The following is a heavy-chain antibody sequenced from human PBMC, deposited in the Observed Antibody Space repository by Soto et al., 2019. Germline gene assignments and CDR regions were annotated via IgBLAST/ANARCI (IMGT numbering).Heavy chain of an antibody. V-gene: IGHV3-74*01. J-gene: IGHJ2*01. CDR2: INPDATTT. CDR1: GFTFTSYW. CDR3: DSSTRGGFFDL. D-gene: IGHD2-2*01. Sequence: EVQLEESGEGVDQPGGSLRLSCATSGFTFTSYWMHWVRQAPGKGLVWVIRINPDATTTNYADSVRGRFTISRDNTKSTFYLQMNSLRAEDTAVYYCDSSTRGGFFDLWGRGTLVTVSS.